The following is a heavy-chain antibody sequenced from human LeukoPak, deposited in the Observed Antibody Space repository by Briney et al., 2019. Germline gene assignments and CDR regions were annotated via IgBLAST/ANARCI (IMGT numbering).Heavy chain of an antibody. CDR3: ARDRGYYSVTPYYYYYYGMDV. Sequence: SGTLSLTCTVSGGSISSYYWSWIRQPPGKGLEWIGYIYYSGSTNYNPSLKSRVTISVDTSKNQFSLKLSSVTAADTAVYYCARDRGYYSVTPYYYYYYGMDVWGQGTTVTVSS. CDR1: GGSISSYY. D-gene: IGHD3-22*01. CDR2: IYYSGST. V-gene: IGHV4-59*01. J-gene: IGHJ6*02.